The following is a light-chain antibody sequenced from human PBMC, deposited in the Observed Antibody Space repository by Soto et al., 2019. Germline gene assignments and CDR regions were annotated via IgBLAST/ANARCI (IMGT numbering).Light chain of an antibody. J-gene: IGLJ1*01. CDR3: QSYDNRLNSYV. CDR2: GHN. Sequence: QSVLTQPPSVSGAPGQRATISCTGSSSNIGADHDVNWYQQLPGTVPKILIYGHNNRPSGVPDRFSGSTSGTSASLAISGLQAEDEAEYYCQSYDNRLNSYVFGTGTKLTVL. CDR1: SSNIGADHD. V-gene: IGLV1-40*01.